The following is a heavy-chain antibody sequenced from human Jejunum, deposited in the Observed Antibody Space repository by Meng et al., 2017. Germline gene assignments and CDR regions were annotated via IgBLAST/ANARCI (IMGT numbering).Heavy chain of an antibody. CDR3: AKDYYSDYVYDY. J-gene: IGHJ4*02. D-gene: IGHD4-11*01. Sequence: QLGQSGAEVKEPGASVKVSCKASGYTFTSNGIGWVRQAPGQGLEWMGWISGYNGDTNYAQKFQGRVSMTTDTSTSTAYMELRSLISDDTAVYYCAKDYYSDYVYDYWGQGTLVTVSS. V-gene: IGHV1-18*01. CDR1: GYTFTSNG. CDR2: ISGYNGDT.